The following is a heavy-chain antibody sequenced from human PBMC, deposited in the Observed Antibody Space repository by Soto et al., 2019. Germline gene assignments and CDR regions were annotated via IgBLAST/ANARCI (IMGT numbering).Heavy chain of an antibody. Sequence: QLQLQESGPGLVKPSETLSLTCTVAGGSSSSSSYYWAWIRQPPGQGLEWIGSINYSGSTDYQPSRKSRVTIAVDTYRTWYSLRRTSVTAAEAAVSWCVMDCGGQPDSWVHGTRVTVSS. CDR2: INYSGST. J-gene: IGHJ5*01. D-gene: IGHD2-21*01. V-gene: IGHV4-39*01. CDR3: VMDCGGQPDS. CDR1: GGSSSSSSYY.